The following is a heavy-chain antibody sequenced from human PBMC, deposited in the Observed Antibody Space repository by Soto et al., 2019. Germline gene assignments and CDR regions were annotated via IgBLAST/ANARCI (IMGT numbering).Heavy chain of an antibody. CDR2: ISAYNGNT. V-gene: IGHV1-18*01. J-gene: IGHJ4*02. Sequence: ASVKVCCKASGYTFTSYGISWVRQAPGQGLEWMGWISAYNGNTNYAQKLQGRVTMTTDTSTSTAYMELRSLRSDDTAVYYCARSPGILTRDGSSGYYRSDYWGQGTLVTVSS. D-gene: IGHD3-22*01. CDR1: GYTFTSYG. CDR3: ARSPGILTRDGSSGYYRSDY.